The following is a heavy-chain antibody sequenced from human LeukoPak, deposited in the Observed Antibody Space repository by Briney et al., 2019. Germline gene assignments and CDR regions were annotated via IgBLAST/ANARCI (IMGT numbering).Heavy chain of an antibody. CDR3: ARSYGAVVFDY. CDR1: GFTLSRYS. D-gene: IGHD1-26*01. CDR2: ISSSSSTI. V-gene: IGHV3-48*01. Sequence: GGSLRVSCAESGFTLSRYSINWVRPAPGKGVEWVSSISSSSSTIYYADSVKVRFTISRDNAKNTLYLQMNSLRAEDTAVYYCARSYGAVVFDYWGQGTLVTVSS. J-gene: IGHJ4*02.